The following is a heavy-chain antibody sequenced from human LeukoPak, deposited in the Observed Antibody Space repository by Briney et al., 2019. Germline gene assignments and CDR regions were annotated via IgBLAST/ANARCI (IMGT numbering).Heavy chain of an antibody. Sequence: ASVKVSCKASGYTFTSYYMHWVRQAPGQGLEWMGWINPNSGGTNYAQKFQGRVTMTRDTSISTAYMELSRLRSDDTAVYYCARGSKGTTVATYYFDYWGQGTLVTVSS. J-gene: IGHJ4*02. CDR2: INPNSGGT. CDR3: ARGSKGTTVATYYFDY. V-gene: IGHV1-2*02. D-gene: IGHD4-17*01. CDR1: GYTFTSYY.